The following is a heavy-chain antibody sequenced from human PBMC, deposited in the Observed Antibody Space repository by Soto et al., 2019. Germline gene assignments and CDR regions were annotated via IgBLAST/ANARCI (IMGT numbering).Heavy chain of an antibody. D-gene: IGHD1-1*01. V-gene: IGHV1-69*12. CDR2: IIPIFGTA. Sequence: QVQLVQSGAEVKKPGSSVKVSCKASGGTFSSYAISWVRQAPGQGLEWMGGIIPIFGTANYAQKFQGRVTITADESTSTAYMELSSLRSEDTAVYYCARGALNSDNHYSYYGMDVWGQGTTVTVSS. CDR3: ARGALNSDNHYSYYGMDV. J-gene: IGHJ6*02. CDR1: GGTFSSYA.